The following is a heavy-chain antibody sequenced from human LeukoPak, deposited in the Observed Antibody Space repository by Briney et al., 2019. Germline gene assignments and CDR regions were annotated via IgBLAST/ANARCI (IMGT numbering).Heavy chain of an antibody. D-gene: IGHD2-21*02. V-gene: IGHV3-9*01. Sequence: GGSLRLSCAASGFTFDDYAMHWGRQAPGKGLEWVSGISWNSVSIGYADSVKGRFTISRDNAKNSLYLQMHSLRAEDTALYYCDKYTCPTNSSVSGDFDFWGQGTMVPVSS. J-gene: IGHJ3*01. CDR2: ISWNSVSI. CDR3: DKYTCPTNSSVSGDFDF. CDR1: GFTFDDYA.